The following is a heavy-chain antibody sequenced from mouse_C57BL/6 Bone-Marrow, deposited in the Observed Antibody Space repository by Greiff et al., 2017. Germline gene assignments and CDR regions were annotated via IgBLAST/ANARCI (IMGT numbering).Heavy chain of an antibody. J-gene: IGHJ4*01. CDR1: GYTFTSYG. D-gene: IGHD1-1*01. CDR2: IYPRSGNT. V-gene: IGHV1-81*01. CDR3: ARGGLRMDY. Sequence: QVQLQQSGAELARPGASVKLSCKASGYTFTSYGLSWVKQRTGQGLEWIGEIYPRSGNTYYNEKVKGKATLTADKSSSTAYMELRSLTSEDAAVYFCARGGLRMDYWGQGTSVTVSS.